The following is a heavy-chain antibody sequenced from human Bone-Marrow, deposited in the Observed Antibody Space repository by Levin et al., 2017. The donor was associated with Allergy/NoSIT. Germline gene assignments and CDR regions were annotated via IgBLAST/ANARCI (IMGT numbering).Heavy chain of an antibody. D-gene: IGHD1-7*01. J-gene: IGHJ4*02. CDR1: GFTFSTYN. CDR3: ARDDRRYASWNYVTGHDY. Sequence: SGGSLRLSCAASGFTFSTYNMNWVRQAPGKGLEWVSSITSTSSYIYYADSVKGRFTISRDNAKNSLYLEMNSLRAEDTAVYYCARDDRRYASWNYVTGHDYWGQGTLVTVSS. CDR2: ITSTSSYI. V-gene: IGHV3-21*01.